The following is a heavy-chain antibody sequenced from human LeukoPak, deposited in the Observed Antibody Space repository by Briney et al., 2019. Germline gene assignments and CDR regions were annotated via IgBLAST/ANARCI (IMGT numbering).Heavy chain of an antibody. CDR1: GFTFSIYT. J-gene: IGHJ3*02. Sequence: GGCLRLSCAASGFTFSIYTMNWVRQAPGKGLAWVSYISTGSSTIHYADSVKGRFTISRDNAKNSLYLQMNSLRDEDTAVYYCARPRDGYNYGAFDIWGQGTMVTVSS. D-gene: IGHD5-24*01. V-gene: IGHV3-48*02. CDR2: ISTGSSTI. CDR3: ARPRDGYNYGAFDI.